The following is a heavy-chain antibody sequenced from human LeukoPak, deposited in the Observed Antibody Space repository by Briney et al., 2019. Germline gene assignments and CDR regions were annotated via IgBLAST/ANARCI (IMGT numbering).Heavy chain of an antibody. CDR1: GYTFTSYG. CDR2: ISAYTGNT. V-gene: IGHV1-18*01. CDR3: ARVWATYGSGSYYNRYYFDY. J-gene: IGHJ4*02. Sequence: ASVKVSCKASGYTFTSYGISWVRQAPGHGLEWMGWISAYTGNTNYAHHLQGRVTMTTDTSTSTAYMELRSLRSDDTAVYYCARVWATYGSGSYYNRYYFDYWGQGTLVTVSS. D-gene: IGHD3-10*01.